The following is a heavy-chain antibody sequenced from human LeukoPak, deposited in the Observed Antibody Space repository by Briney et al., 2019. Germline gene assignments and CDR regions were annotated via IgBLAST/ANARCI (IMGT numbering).Heavy chain of an antibody. CDR2: INPSGGST. CDR3: AREYPEHIVVAAAFDY. CDR1: GYIFTSYF. D-gene: IGHD2-21*01. J-gene: IGHJ4*02. V-gene: IGHV1-46*01. Sequence: ASVKVSCKASGYIFTSYFMHWVRQAPGQGLEWMGLINPSGGSTRYAQKFQGRVTMTRDMSTSTVYMELSSLRSEDTAVYYCAREYPEHIVVAAAFDYWGQGTLVTVSS.